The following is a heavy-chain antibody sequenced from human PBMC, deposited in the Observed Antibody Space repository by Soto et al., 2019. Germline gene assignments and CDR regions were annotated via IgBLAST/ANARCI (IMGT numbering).Heavy chain of an antibody. Sequence: QVQLQESGPGLVKPSQTLSLTCTVTVSGGSISSGGDYWSWIRQHPGKGLAWIGYIYYSGRPSYNPSLKSRVTISVATSKNQCSLKLSSVTAADTTVYYGAISAILVVPAAMYFDYWGQGTLVTVSS. CDR2: IYYSGRP. CDR1: GGSISSGGDY. CDR3: AISAILVVPAAMYFDY. V-gene: IGHV4-31*03. D-gene: IGHD2-2*01. J-gene: IGHJ4*02.